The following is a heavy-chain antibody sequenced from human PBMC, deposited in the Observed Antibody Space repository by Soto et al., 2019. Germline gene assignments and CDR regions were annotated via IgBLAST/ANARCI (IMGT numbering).Heavy chain of an antibody. CDR1: GYTFTSYR. Sequence: ASEKVSSKASGYTFTSYRISWVRQAPGQRLERMGWISAYNGKTDNAQKLQGRVTMTTDTSTSTAYMELRSLRSDDTAVYYCARAARSRGYSGYDGWYYGDYG. CDR3: ARAARSRGYSGYDGWYYGDY. CDR2: ISAYNGKT. D-gene: IGHD5-12*01. J-gene: IGHJ4*01. V-gene: IGHV1-18*04.